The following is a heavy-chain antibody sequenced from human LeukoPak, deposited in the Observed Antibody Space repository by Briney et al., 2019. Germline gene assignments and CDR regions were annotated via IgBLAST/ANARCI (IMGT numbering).Heavy chain of an antibody. D-gene: IGHD2-15*01. CDR3: ASGYCSGDHCYSVYFQH. CDR2: IYSGGNT. CDR1: GFTVSSNY. Sequence: QSGGSLRLSCAASGFTVSSNYMSWVRQAPGKGLEWVSVIYSGGNTYYADSVKGRFTISRDNSKNTLYLQMNSLRAEDTAVYYCASGYCSGDHCYSVYFQHWGQGTLVTVYS. J-gene: IGHJ1*01. V-gene: IGHV3-53*01.